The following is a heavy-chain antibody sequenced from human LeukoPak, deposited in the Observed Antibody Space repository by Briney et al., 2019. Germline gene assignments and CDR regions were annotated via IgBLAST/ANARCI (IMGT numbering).Heavy chain of an antibody. V-gene: IGHV4-38-2*01. CDR1: GYSITNGDY. Sequence: SQTLSLTCVVSGYSITNGDYWGWIRQSPGKGLEWIGSIYNSASTHYNPSLKSRVTILVDTSKNEFSLKMTSVTAADTAMYYCARNSTSGFFDYWGQGTLATVSS. D-gene: IGHD2/OR15-2a*01. CDR2: IYNSAST. J-gene: IGHJ4*02. CDR3: ARNSTSGFFDY.